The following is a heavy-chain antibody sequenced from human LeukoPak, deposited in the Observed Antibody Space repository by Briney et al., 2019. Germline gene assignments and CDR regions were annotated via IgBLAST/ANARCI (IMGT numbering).Heavy chain of an antibody. V-gene: IGHV3-7*01. J-gene: IGHJ4*02. Sequence: GGSLRLSCAASGFTFSSYWMSWVRQAPGQGLEWVANIKQDGSEKYYVDSVKGRFTISRDNAKNSLYLQMNSLRAEDTAVYYCARDRDDWLFMPYYFDYWGQGTLVTVSS. CDR3: ARDRDDWLFMPYYFDY. D-gene: IGHD3-9*01. CDR2: IKQDGSEK. CDR1: GFTFSSYW.